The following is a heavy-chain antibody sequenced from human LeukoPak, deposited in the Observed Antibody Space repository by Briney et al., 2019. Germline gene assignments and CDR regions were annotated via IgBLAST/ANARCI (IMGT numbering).Heavy chain of an antibody. D-gene: IGHD6-13*01. CDR3: ARDPGYSSSWFYFQH. CDR2: IYTSGST. CDR1: GGSISSYY. J-gene: IGHJ1*01. Sequence: SETLSLTCTVSGGSISSYYWSWIRQPAGKGLEWIGRIYTSGSTNYNPSLKSRVTISVDTSKNQFSLKLSSVTAADTAVYYCARDPGYSSSWFYFQHWGQGTLVTVSS. V-gene: IGHV4-4*07.